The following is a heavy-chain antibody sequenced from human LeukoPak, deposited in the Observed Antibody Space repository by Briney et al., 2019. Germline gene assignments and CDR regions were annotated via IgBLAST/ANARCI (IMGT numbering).Heavy chain of an antibody. Sequence: SETLSLTCTVSGGSISNHYCNWIRQPPGKGLEWIGSIYYSGSTHYNPSLKSRVTISVDTSKNQFSLKLSSVTAADTAVYYCARWGLAVAGRKFDYWGQGTLVTVSS. V-gene: IGHV4-39*01. J-gene: IGHJ4*02. D-gene: IGHD6-19*01. CDR2: IYYSGST. CDR1: GGSISNHY. CDR3: ARWGLAVAGRKFDY.